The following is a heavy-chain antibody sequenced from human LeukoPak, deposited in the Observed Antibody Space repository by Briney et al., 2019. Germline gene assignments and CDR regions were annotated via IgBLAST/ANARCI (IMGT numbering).Heavy chain of an antibody. Sequence: GASVKVSCKASGGTFSSYAISWVRQAPGQGLEWMGGIIPVFGTANYAQKFQGRVTITADESTSTAYMELSSLRSEDTAVYYCARGVAARPEYYFDYWGQGTLVTVSS. CDR3: ARGVAARPEYYFDY. CDR2: IIPVFGTA. J-gene: IGHJ4*02. CDR1: GGTFSSYA. D-gene: IGHD6-6*01. V-gene: IGHV1-69*13.